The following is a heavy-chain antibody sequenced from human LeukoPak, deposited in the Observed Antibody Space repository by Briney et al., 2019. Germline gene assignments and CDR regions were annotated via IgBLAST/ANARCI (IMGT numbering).Heavy chain of an antibody. CDR3: VELPQTWGFTY. J-gene: IGHJ4*02. CDR1: GYTFTTHD. D-gene: IGHD1-7*01. CDR2: MSPNSGDT. V-gene: IGHV1-8*01. Sequence: AASVKVSCKASGYTFTTHDINWVRQATGQGLEWLGWMSPNSGDTGYAQKFQGRVTMTSDSSISTAYMELSSLRSEDTAIYYCVELPQTWGFTYWAKGPLVTVSS.